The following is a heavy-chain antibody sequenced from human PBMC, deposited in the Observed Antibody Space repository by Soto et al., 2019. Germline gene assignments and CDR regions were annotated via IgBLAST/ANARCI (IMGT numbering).Heavy chain of an antibody. V-gene: IGHV3-15*01. CDR1: GFTFSNAW. Sequence: GGSLRLSCAASGFTFSNAWMSWVRQAPGKGLEWVGRIKSKTDGGTTDYAAPVKGRFTISRDDSKNTLYLQMNSLKTEDTAVYYCTAPYGSGSYYYWGQGTLVTVSS. CDR3: TAPYGSGSYYY. J-gene: IGHJ4*02. CDR2: IKSKTDGGTT. D-gene: IGHD3-10*01.